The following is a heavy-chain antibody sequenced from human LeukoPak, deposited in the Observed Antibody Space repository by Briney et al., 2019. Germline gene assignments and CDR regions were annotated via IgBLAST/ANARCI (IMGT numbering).Heavy chain of an antibody. CDR1: GGSISSTNW. CDR3: VRGGTGHFDY. Sequence: PSGTLSLTCAVSGGSISSTNWWTWVRQPPGKGLEWIGEVYHSGSTNYNPSLKSRVTISVDESKNQFSLNLSSVTAADTAVYHCVRGGTGHFDYWGQGTLVTVSS. D-gene: IGHD2-8*02. V-gene: IGHV4-4*02. CDR2: VYHSGST. J-gene: IGHJ4*02.